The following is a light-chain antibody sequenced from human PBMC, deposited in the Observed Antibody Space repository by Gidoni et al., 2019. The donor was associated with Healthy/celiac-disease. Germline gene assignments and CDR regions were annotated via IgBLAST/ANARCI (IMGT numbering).Light chain of an antibody. J-gene: IGLJ3*02. Sequence: SYELPQPPSVSVSPGQTASITCSGDKLGDKYACWYQQKPGQSPVLVIYQDTKRPSGIPERFSGSNSGNRATLTISGTQAMDEADYYCQAWDSSIWVFGGGTKLTVL. V-gene: IGLV3-1*01. CDR3: QAWDSSIWV. CDR2: QDT. CDR1: KLGDKY.